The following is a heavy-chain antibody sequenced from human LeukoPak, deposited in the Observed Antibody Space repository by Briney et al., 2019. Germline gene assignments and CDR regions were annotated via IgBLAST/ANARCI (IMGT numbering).Heavy chain of an antibody. CDR2: ISAYSGDA. CDR3: ARRGGDCSGTSCFWDYYYYYMDV. J-gene: IGHJ6*03. D-gene: IGHD2-2*01. CDR1: GYTFTNHA. V-gene: IGHV1-18*01. Sequence: ASVKVSCKASGYTFTNHAISWVRQAPGQGLEWMGWISAYSGDAKLAQKFQGRVNMTADASTSTAYLELTSLTSGDTAVYYCARRGGDCSGTSCFWDYYYYYMDVRGKGTTVTISS.